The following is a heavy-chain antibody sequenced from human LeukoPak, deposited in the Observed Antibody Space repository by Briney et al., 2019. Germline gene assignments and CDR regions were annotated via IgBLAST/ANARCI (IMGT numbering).Heavy chain of an antibody. J-gene: IGHJ4*02. CDR3: ARGRLEAAATDDC. D-gene: IGHD6-13*01. V-gene: IGHV1-2*02. Sequence: GASVKVSCKASGYTFTGYYMHWVRQAPGQGLEWMGWVNPNSGGTRCAQRFQDRVTMTRDTSITTAYMELSRLRSDDTAVYFCARGRLEAAATDDCWAQGTLVTVSS. CDR2: VNPNSGGT. CDR1: GYTFTGYY.